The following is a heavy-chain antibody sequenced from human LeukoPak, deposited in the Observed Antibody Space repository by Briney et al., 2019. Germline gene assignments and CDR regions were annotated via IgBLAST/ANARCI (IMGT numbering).Heavy chain of an antibody. CDR3: ARDYCSSTSCLFDY. Sequence: VKVSCKASGYTFTAYHMHWVRQAPGQGLEWMGRINPNSGDTDYAQKFQGRVTMTRDTSISTAYMELSRLRSDDTAVYYCARDYCSSTSCLFDYWGQGTLVSVSS. D-gene: IGHD2-2*01. CDR1: GYTFTAYH. CDR2: INPNSGDT. V-gene: IGHV1-2*06. J-gene: IGHJ4*02.